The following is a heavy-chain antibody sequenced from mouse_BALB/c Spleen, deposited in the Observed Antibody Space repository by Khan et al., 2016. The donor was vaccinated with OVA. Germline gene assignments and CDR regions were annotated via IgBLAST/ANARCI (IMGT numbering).Heavy chain of an antibody. Sequence: EVQLQESGPGLVKPSQSLSLTCTVTGYSITSDYAWNWIRQFPGNKLEWMGYISYSGSTSSNPSLKSRISITREPSKNQFFLQLNSVTTEETATYYCARGNYYGYAMDYWGQGTSVTVSS. CDR2: ISYSGST. CDR1: GYSITSDYA. D-gene: IGHD1-1*01. V-gene: IGHV3-2*02. CDR3: ARGNYYGYAMDY. J-gene: IGHJ4*01.